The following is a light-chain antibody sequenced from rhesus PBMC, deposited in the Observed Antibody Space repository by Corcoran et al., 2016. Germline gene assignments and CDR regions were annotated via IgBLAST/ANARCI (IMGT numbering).Light chain of an antibody. CDR1: QSVSSS. V-gene: IGKV3-35*01. CDR3: QQYSNWPPLT. Sequence: EIVLTQSPATLSLSPGERATLSCRASQSVSSSLAWYQQKPGQAPRLLIYDASSRATGIPDRFSGSGYGTDFTLTISSLEPEDVGVYYCQQYSNWPPLTFGGGTKVELK. J-gene: IGKJ4*01. CDR2: DAS.